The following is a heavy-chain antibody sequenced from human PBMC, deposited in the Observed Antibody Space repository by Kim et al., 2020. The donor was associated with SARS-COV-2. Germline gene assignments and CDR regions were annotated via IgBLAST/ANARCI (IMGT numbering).Heavy chain of an antibody. V-gene: IGHV3-49*04. Sequence: GGSLRLSCTASGFTFGDYAMSWVRQAPGKGLEWVGFIRITAYGGTTQYAASVKGRFTISRDDSKSIAYLQMNSLKTEDTAVYYCTRSRDFWTGYYIDS. D-gene: IGHD3-3*01. J-gene: IGHJ5*01. CDR1: GFTFGDYA. CDR2: IRITAYGGTT. CDR3: TRSRDFWTGYYIDS.